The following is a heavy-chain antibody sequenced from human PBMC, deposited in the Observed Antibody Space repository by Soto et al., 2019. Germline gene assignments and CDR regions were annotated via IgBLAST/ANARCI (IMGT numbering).Heavy chain of an antibody. J-gene: IGHJ4*02. V-gene: IGHV5-51*01. D-gene: IGHD3-3*01. CDR3: TRLHLENDFWSGYADY. Sequence: EVQLVQSGAEAKKPGESLKISCKGSGYTFTNYWIGWVRQMPGTGLEWMGIIYPAESDARYSPSFQGQVTISADKSITTAYLQWSSLKASDTAMYYCTRLHLENDFWSGYADYWGQGTLVTVS. CDR2: IYPAESDA. CDR1: GYTFTNYW.